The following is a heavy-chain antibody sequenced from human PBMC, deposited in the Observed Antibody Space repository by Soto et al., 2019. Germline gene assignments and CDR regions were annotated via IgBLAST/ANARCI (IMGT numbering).Heavy chain of an antibody. D-gene: IGHD2-15*01. V-gene: IGHV3-23*01. CDR3: AKPLIYCSGGSCYDDY. CDR2: ISGSGGST. J-gene: IGHJ4*02. Sequence: GESLKISCAASGFTFSSYAMSWVRQAPGKGLEWVSTISGSGGSTYYADSVKGRFTISRDNSKNTLYLQMNSLRAEDTAVYYCAKPLIYCSGGSCYDDYWGQGTLVTVSS. CDR1: GFTFSSYA.